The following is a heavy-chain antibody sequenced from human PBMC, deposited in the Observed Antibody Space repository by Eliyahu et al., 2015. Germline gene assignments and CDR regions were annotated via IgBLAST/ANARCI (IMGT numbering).Heavy chain of an antibody. V-gene: IGHV1-69-2*01. CDR2: VDPXNGET. Sequence: EVQLVQSGAEVKKPGATVKISCKVXGYTFTXYYMHWVPQAPGKGLVGVGGVDPXNGETIXAEKFQGXVTITADTSTDTAYMELXSLRSEDTAVYYCATSTTVITPDLWGQGTLVTVSS. D-gene: IGHD4-23*01. CDR3: ATSTTVITPDL. CDR1: GYTFTXYY. J-gene: IGHJ4*02.